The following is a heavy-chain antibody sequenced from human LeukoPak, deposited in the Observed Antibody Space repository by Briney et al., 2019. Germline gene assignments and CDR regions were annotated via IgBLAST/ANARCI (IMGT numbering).Heavy chain of an antibody. D-gene: IGHD3-3*01. Sequence: PSETLSLTCTVSGYSISSGYYWGWIRQPPGKGLEWIGSIYHSGSTYYNPSLKSRVTISVDTSKNQFSLKLSSVTAADTAVYYCARDSSLYDFWRGYYERWFDPWGQGTLVTVSS. J-gene: IGHJ5*02. CDR1: GYSISSGYY. V-gene: IGHV4-38-2*02. CDR3: ARDSSLYDFWRGYYERWFDP. CDR2: IYHSGST.